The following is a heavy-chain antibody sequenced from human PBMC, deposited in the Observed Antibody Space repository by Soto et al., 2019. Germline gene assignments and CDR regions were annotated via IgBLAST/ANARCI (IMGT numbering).Heavy chain of an antibody. V-gene: IGHV1-69*01. D-gene: IGHD2-15*01. J-gene: IGHJ6*02. CDR1: GGTFSSYA. Sequence: QVPLVQSGAEVKKPGSSVKVSCKASGGTFSSYAVIWVRQAPGQGLEWMGGIIPIFGTVIYAQQFQGRVTITADESTKTAYMELRSLRFEDTAVYYCARDSHPPALSGDIMRWDVWGQGTTVTVSS. CDR3: ARDSHPPALSGDIMRWDV. CDR2: IIPIFGTV.